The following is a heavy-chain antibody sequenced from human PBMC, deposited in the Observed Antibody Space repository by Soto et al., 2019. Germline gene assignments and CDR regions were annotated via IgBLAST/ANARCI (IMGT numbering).Heavy chain of an antibody. CDR3: TRHNDYDFWSGYYFLDY. D-gene: IGHD3-3*01. Sequence: GGSLRLSCTASGFTFFDYAIIFFRHSPFKWLEWVGFIRSKAYGGTTEYAASVKGRFTISRDDSKSIAYLQMNSLKTEDTAVYYCTRHNDYDFWSGYYFLDYWGQGTLVTVSS. CDR1: GFTFFDYA. CDR2: IRSKAYGGTT. V-gene: IGHV3-49*03. J-gene: IGHJ4*02.